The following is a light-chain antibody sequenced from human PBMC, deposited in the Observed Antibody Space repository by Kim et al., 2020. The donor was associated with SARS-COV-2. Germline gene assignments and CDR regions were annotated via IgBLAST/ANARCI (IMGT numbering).Light chain of an antibody. Sequence: ASVGDRVTSTCRASQSISSWLAWYQQKPGKAPNLLIYKASTLESGVPSRFSGSGSGTEFTLTISGLQPDDFATYYCQQYNSYPLTFGGGTKVDIK. CDR3: QQYNSYPLT. CDR2: KAS. V-gene: IGKV1-5*03. J-gene: IGKJ4*01. CDR1: QSISSW.